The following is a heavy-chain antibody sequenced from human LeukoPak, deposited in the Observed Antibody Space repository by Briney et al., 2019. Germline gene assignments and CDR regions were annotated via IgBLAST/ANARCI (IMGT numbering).Heavy chain of an antibody. J-gene: IGHJ3*02. V-gene: IGHV1-8*01. CDR3: ARPMSLMWFGEFEAFDI. CDR2: MNPNSGNT. CDR1: GSFTSYG. D-gene: IGHD3-10*01. Sequence: GASVKVSCKASGSFTSYGITWVRPATGQGLEWMGWMNPNSGNTGYAQKFQGRVTMTRNTSISTAYMELSSLRSEDTAVYYCARPMSLMWFGEFEAFDIWGQGTMVTVSS.